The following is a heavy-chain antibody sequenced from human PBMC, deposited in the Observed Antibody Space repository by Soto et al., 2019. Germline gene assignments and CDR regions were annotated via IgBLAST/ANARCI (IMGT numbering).Heavy chain of an antibody. CDR3: ATSVNSAMAFDY. CDR2: INPNGGGT. D-gene: IGHD5-18*01. Sequence: ASVKVSCKASGYTFTHYYIHWVRQAPGQGLEWMGIINPNGGGTTYAQKFRAGFTMTRDTSTSTVYMELSSLRSEDSAVYYCATSVNSAMAFDYWGQGTLVTVSS. J-gene: IGHJ4*02. CDR1: GYTFTHYY. V-gene: IGHV1-46*01.